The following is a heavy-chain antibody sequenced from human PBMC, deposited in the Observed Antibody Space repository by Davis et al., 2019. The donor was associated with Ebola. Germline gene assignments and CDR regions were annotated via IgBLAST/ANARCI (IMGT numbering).Heavy chain of an antibody. Sequence: PSETLSLTCAVYGGSFSGYYWSWVRQPPGKGLEWIGEINHSENTNYNPSLKRRVSMSVDTSKNQFSLRLSSVTAADTAVYYCVSLYFDYWGQGALVTVSS. CDR2: INHSENT. D-gene: IGHD3-16*01. V-gene: IGHV4-34*01. CDR1: GGSFSGYY. CDR3: VSLYFDY. J-gene: IGHJ4*02.